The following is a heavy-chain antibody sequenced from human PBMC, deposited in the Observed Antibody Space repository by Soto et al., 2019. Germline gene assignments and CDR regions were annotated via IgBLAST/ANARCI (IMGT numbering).Heavy chain of an antibody. CDR3: ATLWGPD. V-gene: IGHV4-39*01. CDR2: IYYSGSS. D-gene: IGHD3-10*01. Sequence: QLQLQESGPGLVKPSETLSLTFTVSGVSISSSSYYWGWIRQPPGQGLEWIGSIYYSGSSYYSASLTSRVTTPVDTSNKQFSLRLSSVPAADTAVYYCATLWGPDWGQGTLVTVSS. J-gene: IGHJ4*02. CDR1: GVSISSSSYY.